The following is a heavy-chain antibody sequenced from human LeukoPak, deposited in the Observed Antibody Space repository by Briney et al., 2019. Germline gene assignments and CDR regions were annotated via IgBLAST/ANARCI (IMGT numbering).Heavy chain of an antibody. CDR2: IYYSGST. J-gene: IGHJ3*02. CDR1: GGSISSYY. Sequence: PSETLSLTCTVSGGSISSYYCSWIRQPPGKGLEWIGYIYYSGSTNYNPPLKSRVTISVDTSKNQFPLKLSSVTAADTAVYYCARDGLFDAFDIWGQGTMVTVSS. CDR3: ARDGLFDAFDI. V-gene: IGHV4-59*01.